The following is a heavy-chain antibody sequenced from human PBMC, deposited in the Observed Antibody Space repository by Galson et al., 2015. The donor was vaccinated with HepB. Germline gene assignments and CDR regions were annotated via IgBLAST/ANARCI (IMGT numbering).Heavy chain of an antibody. CDR3: AREKEDGYRASNHDAFDI. D-gene: IGHD5-24*01. J-gene: IGHJ3*02. CDR1: GGSISSYY. V-gene: IGHV4-59*01. CDR2: IYYSGST. Sequence: ETLSLTCTVSGGSISSYYWSWIRQPPGKGLEWIGYIYYSGSTNYNPSLKSRVTISVDTSKNQFSLKLSSVTAADTAVYYCAREKEDGYRASNHDAFDIWGQGTMVTVSS.